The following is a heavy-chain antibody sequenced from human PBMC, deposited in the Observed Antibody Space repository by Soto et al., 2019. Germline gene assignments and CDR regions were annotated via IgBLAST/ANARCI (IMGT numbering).Heavy chain of an antibody. Sequence: ASVKVACKASGYTFTGDYMHWGIQAPGQGLEWMGWINPNSGGTNYAQKFKGWVTMTRDTSISTAYMELSRLRSDDTAVYYCARDEGGSMDFDYWGQGTLVTVSS. D-gene: IGHD3-16*01. CDR1: GYTFTGDY. CDR2: INPNSGGT. CDR3: ARDEGGSMDFDY. J-gene: IGHJ4*02. V-gene: IGHV1-2*04.